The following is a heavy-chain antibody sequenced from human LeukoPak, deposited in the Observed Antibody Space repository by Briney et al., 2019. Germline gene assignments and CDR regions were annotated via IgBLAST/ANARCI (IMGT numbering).Heavy chain of an antibody. Sequence: GGSLRLSCAASRFAFSTYWMTWVRQAPGKGLVWISRISGPGSSTDYADSVKGRFTISRDNAQSTLYLQMSNLRAEDTAVYYCARDPFDFWGQGTMVTVSS. CDR2: ISGPGSST. V-gene: IGHV3-74*01. CDR3: ARDPFDF. CDR1: RFAFSTYW. J-gene: IGHJ3*01.